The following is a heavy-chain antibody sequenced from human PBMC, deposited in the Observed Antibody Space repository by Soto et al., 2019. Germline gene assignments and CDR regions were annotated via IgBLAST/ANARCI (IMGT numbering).Heavy chain of an antibody. CDR3: GYSGYDLPYYFDY. V-gene: IGHV4-34*01. D-gene: IGHD5-12*01. J-gene: IGHJ4*02. CDR2: INHSGST. Sequence: SETLSLTCAVYGGSFSGYYWSWIRQPPGKGLEWIGEINHSGSTNYNPSLKSRVTISVDTSKNQFSLKLSSVTAADTAVYYCGYSGYDLPYYFDYWGQGTLVTVSS. CDR1: GGSFSGYY.